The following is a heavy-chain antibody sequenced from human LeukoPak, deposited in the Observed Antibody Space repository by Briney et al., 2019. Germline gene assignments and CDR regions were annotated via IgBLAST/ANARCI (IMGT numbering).Heavy chain of an antibody. V-gene: IGHV4-4*02. CDR2: ISLTGLT. D-gene: IGHD2-8*01. CDR3: SRENGAFSPFGY. Sequence: PSGTLSLTCGVSGGSISNTNWWSWVRQPPGQGLEWIGEISLTGLTHYNPSLESRVTVSLDKSKNQLSLNLASVTAADTAVYYCSRENGAFSPFGYWGQGILVTVLS. J-gene: IGHJ4*02. CDR1: GGSISNTNW.